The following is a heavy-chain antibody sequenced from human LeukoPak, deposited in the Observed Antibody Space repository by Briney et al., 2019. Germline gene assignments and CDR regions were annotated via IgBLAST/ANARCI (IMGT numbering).Heavy chain of an antibody. J-gene: IGHJ6*02. CDR3: ATDQYGPKRGYYYYGMDV. CDR2: FDPEDGET. Sequence: ASVKVSCKVSGYTLTELSMHWVRQAPGKGLEWMGGFDPEDGETIYAQKFQGRVTMTEDTSTDTAYMELSSLRSEDTAVYYCATDQYGPKRGYYYYGMDVWGQGTTVTVSS. D-gene: IGHD3-10*01. V-gene: IGHV1-24*01. CDR1: GYTLTELS.